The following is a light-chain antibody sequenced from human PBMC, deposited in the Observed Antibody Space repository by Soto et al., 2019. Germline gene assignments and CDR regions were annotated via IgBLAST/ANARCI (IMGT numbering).Light chain of an antibody. V-gene: IGKV3-15*01. J-gene: IGKJ1*01. Sequence: EIVMTPPPATLSVSPGAGATLSCRASHSVNSNLAWYQQKPGQAPRLLIYDASARATGISVTFSGSGSETEFTLTISSLQSEDFAVYFCQQYNNWPRTVGQGTKGDIK. CDR3: QQYNNWPRT. CDR2: DAS. CDR1: HSVNSN.